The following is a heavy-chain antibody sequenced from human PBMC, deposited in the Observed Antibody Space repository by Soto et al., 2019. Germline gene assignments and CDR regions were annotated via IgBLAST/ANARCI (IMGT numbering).Heavy chain of an antibody. D-gene: IGHD3-3*02. CDR3: ARDKDRQQLGGNYYYILDV. CDR1: GGTFSTSA. Sequence: QVQLVQSGAEVKKPGSSVKVSCKASGGTFSTSAISWVRQAPGQGLEWVGGIMPVFPTPDYAQKFRGRVTITADESTTTAYLELTSLRTDDTAVYYCARDKDRQQLGGNYYYILDVWGQGTAITVSS. V-gene: IGHV1-69*12. J-gene: IGHJ6*02. CDR2: IMPVFPTP.